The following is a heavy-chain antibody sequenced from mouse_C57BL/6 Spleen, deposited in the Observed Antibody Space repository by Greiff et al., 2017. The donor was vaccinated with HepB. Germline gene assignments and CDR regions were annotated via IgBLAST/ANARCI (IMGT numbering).Heavy chain of an antibody. CDR2: IWRGGST. Sequence: QVQLKQSGPGLVQPSQSLSITCTVSGFSLTSYGVHWVRQSPGKGLEWLGVIWRGGSTDYNAAFMSRLSITKDNSKSQVFFKMNSLQADDTAIYYCAKSLYYGSSYDAMDYWGQGTSVTVSS. CDR3: AKSLYYGSSYDAMDY. J-gene: IGHJ4*01. V-gene: IGHV2-5*01. D-gene: IGHD1-1*01. CDR1: GFSLTSYG.